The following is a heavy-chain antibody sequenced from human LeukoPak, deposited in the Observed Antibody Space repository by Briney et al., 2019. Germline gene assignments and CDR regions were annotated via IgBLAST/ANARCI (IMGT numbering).Heavy chain of an antibody. CDR1: GYTFTGYY. Sequence: ASVKVSCKASGYTFTGYYMHWVRQAPGQGLEWMGWINPNSGGTNYAQKFQGRVTMTRDTSISTAYMELSRLRSDDTAVYYCARDLRFVEWLDSDYWGQGTLVTVSS. CDR3: ARDLRFVEWLDSDY. D-gene: IGHD3-3*01. J-gene: IGHJ4*02. CDR2: INPNSGGT. V-gene: IGHV1-2*02.